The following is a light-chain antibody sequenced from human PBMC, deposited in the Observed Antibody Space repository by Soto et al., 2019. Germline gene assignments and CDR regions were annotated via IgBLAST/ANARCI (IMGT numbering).Light chain of an antibody. J-gene: IGKJ4*01. CDR3: QQYYSSPVT. CDR1: QSLVHSSNNKNY. V-gene: IGKV4-1*01. Sequence: DIVMTQSPDSLAVSPGERATINCKSSQSLVHSSNNKNYLAWYQQKPGQPPKLLIYWASTREPGVPERFSGSGSGTDFTLAISSLQTEDAAVYFCQQYYSSPVTFGGGTKVEIK. CDR2: WAS.